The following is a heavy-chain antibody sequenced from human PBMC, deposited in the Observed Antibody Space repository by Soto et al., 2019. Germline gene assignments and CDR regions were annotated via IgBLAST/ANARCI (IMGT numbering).Heavy chain of an antibody. J-gene: IGHJ5*02. Sequence: TVKDSCKASGGTFSSYAINWVRQAPGQGLEWMGGIIPMFGKENYAQKFKGRVTITENETNSTAYMELSSLRSEKTAMYYCARDHSNDIADYNCFDPWGQGTMVTVSS. CDR3: ARDHSNDIADYNCFDP. D-gene: IGHD4-4*01. CDR1: GGTFSSYA. V-gene: IGHV1-69*13. CDR2: IIPMFGKE.